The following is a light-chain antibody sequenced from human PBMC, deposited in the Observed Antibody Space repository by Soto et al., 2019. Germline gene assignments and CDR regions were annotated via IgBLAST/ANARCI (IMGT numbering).Light chain of an antibody. CDR1: SSDIGAYKY. Sequence: QAVLTQPASVSGSPGQSITISCTGTSSDIGAYKYVSWYQQHPGRAPKLMIYEVIHRPSGVSSRFSGSKSGKTASLSISGLQADDEAVYYCSSYTGSSTLYVFGTGTKVTV. CDR2: EVI. V-gene: IGLV2-14*01. CDR3: SSYTGSSTLYV. J-gene: IGLJ1*01.